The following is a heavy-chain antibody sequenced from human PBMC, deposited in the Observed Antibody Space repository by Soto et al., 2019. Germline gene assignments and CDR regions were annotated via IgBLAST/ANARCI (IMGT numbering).Heavy chain of an antibody. V-gene: IGHV3-33*01. CDR1: GFTFSSYG. CDR2: IRYDGSNK. D-gene: IGHD1-20*01. Sequence: PGGSLRLSCAASGFTFSSYGMHWVRQAPGKGLEWVAVIRYDGSNKYYADSVKGRFTTSRDNSKNTLYLQMNSLRAEDTAVYYCAREPPNWNYYYGMDVWGQGTTVTVSS. CDR3: AREPPNWNYYYGMDV. J-gene: IGHJ6*02.